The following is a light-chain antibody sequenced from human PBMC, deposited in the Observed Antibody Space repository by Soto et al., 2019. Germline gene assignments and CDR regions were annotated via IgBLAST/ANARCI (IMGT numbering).Light chain of an antibody. CDR3: CSYTGSLTLL. J-gene: IGLJ2*01. CDR2: EVS. Sequence: QSALTQPASVSGSPGQSITISCTGSSSDVGGYDYVSWYQQHPGKAPKLMIYEVSNRPSGVSNRFSGSKSGNTASLTISWLQAEDEADYYCCSYTGSLTLLFGGGTKVTVL. V-gene: IGLV2-14*01. CDR1: SSDVGGYDY.